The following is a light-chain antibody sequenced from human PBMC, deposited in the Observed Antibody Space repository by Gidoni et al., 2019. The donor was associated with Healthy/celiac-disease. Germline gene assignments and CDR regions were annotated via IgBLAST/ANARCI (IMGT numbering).Light chain of an antibody. Sequence: EIVMTQSPATLSVSPGERATLSCRATQSVSSNLAGYQQKPGQAPRLLIYGASTSATGIPARFSGSGSGTEFTLTISSLQSEDVAVYYCQQYNNWPPLTFGGGTKVEIK. J-gene: IGKJ4*01. CDR2: GAS. V-gene: IGKV3-15*01. CDR1: QSVSSN. CDR3: QQYNNWPPLT.